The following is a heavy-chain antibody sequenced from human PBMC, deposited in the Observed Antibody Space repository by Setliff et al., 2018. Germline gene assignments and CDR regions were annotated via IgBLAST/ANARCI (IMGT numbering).Heavy chain of an antibody. CDR1: GGSISSYY. V-gene: IGHV4-4*07. Sequence: SETLSLTCTVSGGSISSYYWSWIRQPAGKGLEWIGHIYIGGGANYNPSLKSRVTMSIDTAKNQFSLKLNSVTAVDMAVYYCAREQWLDPPGYYYMDVWAKGTTVTVSS. J-gene: IGHJ6*03. CDR2: IYIGGGA. CDR3: AREQWLDPPGYYYMDV. D-gene: IGHD6-19*01.